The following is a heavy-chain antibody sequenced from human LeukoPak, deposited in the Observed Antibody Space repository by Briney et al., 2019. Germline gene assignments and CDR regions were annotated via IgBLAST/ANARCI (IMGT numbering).Heavy chain of an antibody. V-gene: IGHV1-8*03. CDR1: GSTFTSYD. D-gene: IGHD6-19*01. Sequence: ASVKVSCKASGSTFTSYDINWVRQATGQGLEWMGWMNPNSGNTGYAQKFQGRVTITRNTSISTAYMELSSLRSEDTAVYYCARTYSSGWYFGDAFDIWGQGTMVTVSS. J-gene: IGHJ3*02. CDR3: ARTYSSGWYFGDAFDI. CDR2: MNPNSGNT.